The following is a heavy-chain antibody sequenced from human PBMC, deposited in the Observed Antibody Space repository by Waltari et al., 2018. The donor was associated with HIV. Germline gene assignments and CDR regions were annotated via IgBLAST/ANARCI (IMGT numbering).Heavy chain of an antibody. J-gene: IGHJ4*02. Sequence: QVQLQQWGAGLLKPSETLSLTCAVYGGSFSGYYWSWIRQPPGKGLEWIGEINHSGSTNYNPSLKSRVTISVDTSKNQFSLKLSSVTAADTAVYYCARSLYSSSRADAVGVYFDYWGQGTLVTVSS. V-gene: IGHV4-34*01. CDR2: INHSGST. CDR1: GGSFSGYY. D-gene: IGHD6-6*01. CDR3: ARSLYSSSRADAVGVYFDY.